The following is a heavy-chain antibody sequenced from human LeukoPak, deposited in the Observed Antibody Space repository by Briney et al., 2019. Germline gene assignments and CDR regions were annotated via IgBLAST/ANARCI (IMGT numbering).Heavy chain of an antibody. CDR1: GGSFSGYY. D-gene: IGHD3-10*01. J-gene: IGHJ3*02. CDR3: ARGRGGSGSSDAFDT. V-gene: IGHV4-34*01. CDR2: INHSGST. Sequence: SETLSLTCAVYGGSFSGYYWSWIRQPPGKGLEWIGEINHSGSTNYNPSLKSRVTISVDTSKNQFSLKLSSVTAADTAVYYCARGRGGSGSSDAFDTWGQGTMVTVSS.